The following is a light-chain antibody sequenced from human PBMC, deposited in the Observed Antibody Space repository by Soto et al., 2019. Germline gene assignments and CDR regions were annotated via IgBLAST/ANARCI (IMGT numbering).Light chain of an antibody. V-gene: IGKV3-20*01. CDR3: KQYGSSTGT. J-gene: IGKJ1*01. CDR2: GAY. Sequence: IVFTQSPCTLSLSPGERATLSCRASQSVSSSYLAWYQQKPGQAKRIIIYGAYSRATGIKARFSGSGSGTDFTLTIRRMEPEDFAAYYCKQYGSSTGTFGNGNKVDIK. CDR1: QSVSSSY.